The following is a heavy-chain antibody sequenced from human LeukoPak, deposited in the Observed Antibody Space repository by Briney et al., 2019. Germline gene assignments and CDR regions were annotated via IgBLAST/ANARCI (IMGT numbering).Heavy chain of an antibody. J-gene: IGHJ5*02. CDR2: INHSGST. Sequence: PSETLSLTCAVYGGSFSGYYWSWIRQPPGKGLEWIGEINHSGSTNYNPSLRSRVTISVDTSKNQFSLKLSSVTAADTAVYYCARGSQIFWSGYLSRNWFDPWGRGTLVTVSS. CDR3: ARGSQIFWSGYLSRNWFDP. D-gene: IGHD3-3*01. V-gene: IGHV4-34*01. CDR1: GGSFSGYY.